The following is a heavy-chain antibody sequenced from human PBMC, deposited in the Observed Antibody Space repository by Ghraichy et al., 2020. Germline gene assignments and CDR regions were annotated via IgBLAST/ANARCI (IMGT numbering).Heavy chain of an antibody. V-gene: IGHV3-48*03. CDR2: IRSSGSAI. D-gene: IGHD1-20*01. CDR1: GFSFSSYE. CDR3: VREDQYNWSPFDY. Sequence: GGSLRLSCAASGFSFSSYEMNWVRQAPGKGLEWISCIRSSGSAIYYTDSVKGRFTISRDNAKNSLYLQMISLRAEDTAVYYCVREDQYNWSPFDYWGQGTLVTVSS. J-gene: IGHJ4*02.